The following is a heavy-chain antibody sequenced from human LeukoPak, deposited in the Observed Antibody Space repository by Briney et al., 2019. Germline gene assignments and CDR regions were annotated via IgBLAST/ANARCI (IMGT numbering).Heavy chain of an antibody. V-gene: IGHV3-23*01. J-gene: IGHJ4*02. Sequence: PGGSLRLSCAASGFTFSSYAMSWVRQAPGKGLEWVSAISGSGGSTYYADSVKGRFTISRDNSKNTLYLQMNSLRAEDTAVYYCANQRWLQLETDYWGQGTLVTVPS. CDR1: GFTFSSYA. D-gene: IGHD5-24*01. CDR2: ISGSGGST. CDR3: ANQRWLQLETDY.